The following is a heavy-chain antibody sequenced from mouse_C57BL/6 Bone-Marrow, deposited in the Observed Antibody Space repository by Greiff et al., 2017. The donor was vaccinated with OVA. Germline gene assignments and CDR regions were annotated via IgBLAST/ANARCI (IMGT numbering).Heavy chain of an antibody. CDR2: IHPNSGST. J-gene: IGHJ3*01. CDR1: GYTFTSYW. CDR3: AREGYYGSSPAY. D-gene: IGHD1-1*01. V-gene: IGHV1-64*01. Sequence: VQLQQSGAELVKPGASVKLSCKASGYTFTSYWMHWVKQRPGQGLEWIGMIHPNSGSTNYNEKFKSKATLTVDKSSSTAYMQLSSLTSEDSAVYYCAREGYYGSSPAYWGQGTLVTVSA.